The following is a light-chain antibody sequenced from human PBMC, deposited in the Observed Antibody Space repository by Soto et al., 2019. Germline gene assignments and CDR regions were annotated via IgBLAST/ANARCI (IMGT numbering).Light chain of an antibody. CDR1: QGISSY. J-gene: IGKJ5*01. V-gene: IGKV1-9*01. CDR2: AAS. CDR3: LQHNSYPIT. Sequence: IQLTQSPSSLSASVGDRVSITCRASQGISSYLAWYQQKPGKAPKLLIYAASTLQSGVPSRFSGSGSGTDFTLTISSLQPEDFATYYCLQHNSYPITFGQGTLLEIK.